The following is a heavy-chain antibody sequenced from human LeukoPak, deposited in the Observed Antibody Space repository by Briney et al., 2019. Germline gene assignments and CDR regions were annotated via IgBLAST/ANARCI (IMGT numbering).Heavy chain of an antibody. CDR2: TYYRSKWYD. Sequence: SQTLSLTCAISGDSVSSKNGAWNWIRQSPSRGLEWLGRTYYRSKWYDEYADSVKGRVTISPDKSKNQFSLHVYSVTPEDTAVYYCARDLGTSGWYTFDFWGQGTLVTVSS. J-gene: IGHJ5*01. V-gene: IGHV6-1*01. CDR3: ARDLGTSGWYTFDF. CDR1: GDSVSSKNGA. D-gene: IGHD6-19*01.